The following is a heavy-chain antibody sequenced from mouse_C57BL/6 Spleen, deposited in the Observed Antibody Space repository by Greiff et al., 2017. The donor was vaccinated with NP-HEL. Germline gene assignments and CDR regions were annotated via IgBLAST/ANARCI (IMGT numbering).Heavy chain of an antibody. CDR2: INPGSGGT. J-gene: IGHJ1*03. CDR1: GYAFTNYL. V-gene: IGHV1-54*01. CDR3: ARSPIYHWYFDV. Sequence: QVQLKQSGAELVRPGTSVKVSCKASGYAFTNYLIEWVKQRPGQGLEWIGVINPGSGGTNYNEKFKGKATLTADKSSSTAYMQLSSLTSEDSAVYFCARSPIYHWYFDVWGTGTTVTVSS. D-gene: IGHD6-5*01.